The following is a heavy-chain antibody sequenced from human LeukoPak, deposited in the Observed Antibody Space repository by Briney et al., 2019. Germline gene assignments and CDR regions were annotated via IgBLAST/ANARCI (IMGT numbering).Heavy chain of an antibody. CDR3: ARGGCSGTSCYSL. CDR1: GFTFDDYA. D-gene: IGHD2-2*01. J-gene: IGHJ4*02. V-gene: IGHV3-9*01. CDR2: ISWNSGSI. Sequence: PGGSLRLSCAASGFTFDDYAMHWVRQAPGKGLEWVSGISWNSGSIGYADSVKGRFTISRDNAKNSLYLQMTSLRDEDTAVYYCARGGCSGTSCYSLWGQGTLVTVSS.